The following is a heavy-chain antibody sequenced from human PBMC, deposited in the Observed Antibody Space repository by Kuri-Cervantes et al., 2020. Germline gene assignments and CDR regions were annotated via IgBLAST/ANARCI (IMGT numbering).Heavy chain of an antibody. V-gene: IGHV4-31*01. CDR3: ARADSKNWFDP. D-gene: IGHD2/OR15-2a*01. Sequence: SETLSLTCTVSGGSISSGDYYWSWIRQHPGEGLEWIGYIYYSGSTYYNPSLKSLVTISVDTSKNQFSLKLSSVTAADTAVYYCARADSKNWFDPWGQGTLVTVSS. CDR2: IYYSGST. J-gene: IGHJ5*02. CDR1: GGSISSGDYY.